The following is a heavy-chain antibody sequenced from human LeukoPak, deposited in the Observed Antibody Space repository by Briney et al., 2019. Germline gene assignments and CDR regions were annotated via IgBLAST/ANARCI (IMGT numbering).Heavy chain of an antibody. CDR1: GFTFSSYA. D-gene: IGHD3-22*01. CDR3: ARLYDGSAYHADHFDY. V-gene: IGHV3-21*01. J-gene: IGHJ4*02. CDR2: ISSSSSYI. Sequence: PGGSLRLSCAASGFTFSSYAMSWVRQAPGKGLEWVSSISSSSSYIYYADSVKGRFTISRDNAKNSLYLQMNSLRAEDTAVYYCARLYDGSAYHADHFDYWGQGTLVIVSS.